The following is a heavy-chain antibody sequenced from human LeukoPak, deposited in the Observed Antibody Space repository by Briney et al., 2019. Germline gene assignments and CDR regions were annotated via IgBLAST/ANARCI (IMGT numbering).Heavy chain of an antibody. CDR1: GGTFSSYA. V-gene: IGHV1-69*05. Sequence: GASVKVSCKASGGTFSSYAISWVRQAPGQGLEWMGGIIPIFGTANYAQKFQGRVPITTDGSTSTAYMELSSLRSEDTAVYYCARANLIPHSHDAFDIWGQGTMVTVSS. J-gene: IGHJ3*02. CDR2: IIPIFGTA. D-gene: IGHD3-16*01. CDR3: ARANLIPHSHDAFDI.